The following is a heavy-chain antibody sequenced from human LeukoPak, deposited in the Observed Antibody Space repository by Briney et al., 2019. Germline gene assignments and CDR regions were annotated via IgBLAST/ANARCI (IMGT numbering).Heavy chain of an antibody. Sequence: SETLSLTCTVSGGSISSYYGSWIRQPPGKGREWIGYIYYSGNTNYNPFLKSRVTISVDTSKIQFSLKLNSVTAADTAVYYCARGRYCSGGSCYLVYWGQGTLVTVSS. D-gene: IGHD2-15*01. J-gene: IGHJ4*02. V-gene: IGHV4-59*01. CDR1: GGSISSYY. CDR2: IYYSGNT. CDR3: ARGRYCSGGSCYLVY.